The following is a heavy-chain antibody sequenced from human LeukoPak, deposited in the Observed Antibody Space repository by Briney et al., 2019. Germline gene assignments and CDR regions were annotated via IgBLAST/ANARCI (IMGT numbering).Heavy chain of an antibody. D-gene: IGHD3-22*01. CDR1: GYIFNSDW. J-gene: IGHJ3*02. Sequence: GESLKISCKGSGYIFNSDWIGWVRQMPGRGLEWMGDINPADSNTRYSPSFQGHVTISADKSISTAYLQWSSPKASDTAMYYCARPRWYYYDSSGANGGHAFDIWGQGTMVTVSS. V-gene: IGHV5-51*01. CDR2: INPADSNT. CDR3: ARPRWYYYDSSGANGGHAFDI.